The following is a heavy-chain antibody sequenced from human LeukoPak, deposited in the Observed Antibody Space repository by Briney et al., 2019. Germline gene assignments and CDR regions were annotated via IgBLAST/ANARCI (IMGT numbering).Heavy chain of an antibody. J-gene: IGHJ5*02. CDR3: ARGRRKQQLVLRFDP. CDR1: GGTFSSYA. Sequence: ASVKVSCKASGGTFSSYAISWVRQAPGQGLEWMGGIIPIFGTANYAQKFQGRVTITADESTSTAYMELSSLRSEDTAVYYCARGRRKQQLVLRFDPWGQGTLVTVSS. CDR2: IIPIFGTA. D-gene: IGHD6-13*01. V-gene: IGHV1-69*13.